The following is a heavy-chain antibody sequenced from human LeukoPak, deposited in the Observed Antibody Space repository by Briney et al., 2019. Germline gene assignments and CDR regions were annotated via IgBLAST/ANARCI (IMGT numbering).Heavy chain of an antibody. V-gene: IGHV3-23*01. CDR1: GFTFSSFV. D-gene: IGHD1-26*01. J-gene: IGHJ4*02. CDR3: AKDPIFSGSYGVFDS. Sequence: GGSLRLSCAASGFTFSSFVMSWVRQVPGKGLEWVSGISASGGSTSYADSVRGRFTISRDNSKDTLYLQMDSLRAGDTAVYYCAKDPIFSGSYGVFDSWGQGTLFTVSS. CDR2: ISASGGST.